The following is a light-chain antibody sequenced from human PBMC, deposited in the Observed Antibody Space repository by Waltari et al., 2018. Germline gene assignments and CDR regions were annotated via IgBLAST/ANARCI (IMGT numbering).Light chain of an antibody. Sequence: ETVLTQSPATLSFSPGEKTTLSCRASEDISHFLAWYQQKPGQAPRLLIYDASNRATGIPARFSGSGSGTDFTLTISSLEPEDFALYYCQQRRNWPPLTFGGGTKVE. CDR3: QQRRNWPPLT. CDR1: EDISHF. CDR2: DAS. V-gene: IGKV3-11*01. J-gene: IGKJ4*01.